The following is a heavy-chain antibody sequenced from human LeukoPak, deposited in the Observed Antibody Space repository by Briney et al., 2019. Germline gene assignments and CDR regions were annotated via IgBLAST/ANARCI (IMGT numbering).Heavy chain of an antibody. CDR1: GFTFSSYA. CDR2: ISYDGSNK. V-gene: IGHV3-30-3*01. Sequence: PGGSLRLSCAASGFTFSSYAMHWVRQAPGKGLEWVAVISYDGSNKYYADSVKGRFTISRDNSKNTLYLQMNSLRAEDTAVYYCAREALIMIFGVVIHPYYFDYWGQGTLVTVSS. J-gene: IGHJ4*02. CDR3: AREALIMIFGVVIHPYYFDY. D-gene: IGHD3-3*01.